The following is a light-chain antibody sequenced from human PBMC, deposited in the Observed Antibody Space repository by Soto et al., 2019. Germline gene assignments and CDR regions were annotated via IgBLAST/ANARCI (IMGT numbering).Light chain of an antibody. Sequence: QSALTQPPSASGSPGHSVTISCTGTSSDVGGYNYVSWYQQHPGKAPKLMISEVSKRPSGVPDRVSGSKSGNTASLTVSGLQAEDEADYYCSSFAGNNNLVFGGGTQLPVL. CDR1: SSDVGGYNY. CDR3: SSFAGNNNLV. J-gene: IGLJ2*01. V-gene: IGLV2-8*01. CDR2: EVS.